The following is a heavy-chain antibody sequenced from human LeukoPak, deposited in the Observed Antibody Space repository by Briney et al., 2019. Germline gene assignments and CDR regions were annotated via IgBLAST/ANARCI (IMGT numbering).Heavy chain of an antibody. V-gene: IGHV1-24*01. CDR1: GYTLTELS. D-gene: IGHD2-15*01. CDR2: FDPEDGET. CDR3: ASRLPNRYCSGGSCRSNWFDP. J-gene: IGHJ5*02. Sequence: ASVKVSCKVSGYTLTELSMHWVRQAPGKGLEWMGGFDPEDGETIYAQKFQGRVTMTEDTSTDTAYMELSSLRSEDTAVYYCASRLPNRYCSGGSCRSNWFDPWGQGTLVTVSS.